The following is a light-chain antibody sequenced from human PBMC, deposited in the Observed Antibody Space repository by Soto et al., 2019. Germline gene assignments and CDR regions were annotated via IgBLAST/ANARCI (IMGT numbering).Light chain of an antibody. J-gene: IGKJ2*01. V-gene: IGKV4-1*01. CDR3: QQYYSTPPT. Sequence: DIVMTQSPDSLAVSLGERATINCKSSQSVLYSSNNKNYLAWYQQKPGQPPKLLIYWASTRESRVPDRFSGSGSGADFTLTISSLQAEDVAVYYCQQYYSTPPTFGRGTKLEIK. CDR2: WAS. CDR1: QSVLYSSNNKNY.